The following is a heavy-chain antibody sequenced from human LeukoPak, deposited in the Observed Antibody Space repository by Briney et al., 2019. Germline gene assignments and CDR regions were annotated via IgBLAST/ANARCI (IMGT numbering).Heavy chain of an antibody. Sequence: GGSLRLSCAASGFTFDDYGMSWVRQAPGKGLEWVSGINWNGGSTGYADSVKGRFTISRDNAKNSLYLQMNSLIAEDTALYYCARGVAAEYSYYYYLDVCGKGPTVTVSS. CDR2: INWNGGST. CDR3: ARGVAAEYSYYYYLDV. D-gene: IGHD6-25*01. CDR1: GFTFDDYG. J-gene: IGHJ6*03. V-gene: IGHV3-20*04.